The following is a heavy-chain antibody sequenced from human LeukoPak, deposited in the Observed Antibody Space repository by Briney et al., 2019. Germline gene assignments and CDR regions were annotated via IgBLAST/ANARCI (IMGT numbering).Heavy chain of an antibody. V-gene: IGHV4-31*03. CDR1: GGSISSGDYY. CDR2: IYYSGST. CDR3: ARERWSGYFDF. Sequence: SQTLSLTCTVSGGSISSGDYYWSCIRQHPGKGRKGIGYIYYSGSTYYNPSLKSRATISVDTCKNQFSLTRSSVTAADTAVYYCARERWSGYFDFWGQGTLVTVSS. J-gene: IGHJ4*02. D-gene: IGHD3-3*01.